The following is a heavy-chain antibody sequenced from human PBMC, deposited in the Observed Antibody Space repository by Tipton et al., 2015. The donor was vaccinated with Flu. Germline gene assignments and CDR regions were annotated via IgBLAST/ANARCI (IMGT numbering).Heavy chain of an antibody. CDR3: ARMVVGTTNWFDP. CDR1: GGSITGYY. Sequence: TLSLTCTVSGGSITGYYWGWIRQPPGRGLEWIGYIYYSGSTNYNPSLKSRVTISLDTSKNQFSLKLNSVTAADTVVYYCARMVVGTTNWFDPWGQGTLVTVSS. CDR2: IYYSGST. V-gene: IGHV4-59*08. J-gene: IGHJ5*02. D-gene: IGHD1/OR15-1a*01.